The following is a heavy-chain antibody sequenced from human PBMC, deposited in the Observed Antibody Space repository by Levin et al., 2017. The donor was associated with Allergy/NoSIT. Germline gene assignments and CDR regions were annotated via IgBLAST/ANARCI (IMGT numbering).Heavy chain of an antibody. J-gene: IGHJ4*02. Sequence: SETLSLTCSVSTGSISPYYWSWIRQPPGKGLEWIGYISYSGTTKYNPSLKSRVTMSVDMSNSQFSLRLTSVTTPDTAVYYCARGGDSGDHKNFDYWGQGTLVTVSS. D-gene: IGHD4-17*01. V-gene: IGHV4-59*13. CDR2: ISYSGTT. CDR1: TGSISPYY. CDR3: ARGGDSGDHKNFDY.